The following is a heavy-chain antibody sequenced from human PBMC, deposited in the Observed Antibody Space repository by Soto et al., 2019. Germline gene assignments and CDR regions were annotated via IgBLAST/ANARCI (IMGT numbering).Heavy chain of an antibody. Sequence: SETLSLTCTVSGGSMSSSNYYWGWIRQPPGKGLEWIGSIYYSGSTYYNPSLKSRVTISVDTSKKQFSLKLSSVIVADTAVYYCARRGTCSGSPSCGMDVWGQGTTVTVSS. CDR2: IYYSGST. J-gene: IGHJ6*02. D-gene: IGHD3-10*02. CDR3: ARRGTCSGSPSCGMDV. V-gene: IGHV4-39*01. CDR1: GGSMSSSNYY.